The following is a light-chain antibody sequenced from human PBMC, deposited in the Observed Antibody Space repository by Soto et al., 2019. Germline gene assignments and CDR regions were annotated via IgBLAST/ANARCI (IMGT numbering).Light chain of an antibody. CDR2: GAS. J-gene: IGKJ4*01. V-gene: IGKV3-20*01. Sequence: EIVLTQSPGTLSLSPGERATLSCRASQSVSSSYLAWYQQKPGQAPRLLIYGASSRATGIPDRFSGSGSGTDFTLTNSRLEPEDFAVYYCQQYGSSSLTFGGGTKVEIK. CDR1: QSVSSSY. CDR3: QQYGSSSLT.